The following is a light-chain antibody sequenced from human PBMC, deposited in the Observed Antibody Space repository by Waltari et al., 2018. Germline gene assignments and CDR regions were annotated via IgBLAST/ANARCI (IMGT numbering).Light chain of an antibody. CDR1: SSGGGCYNL. J-gene: IGLJ3*02. V-gene: IGLV2-23*01. Sequence: QYALTPPASVSGSPGQSITISCTATSSGGGCYNLVSWYQQQPSKAPKVTIYEGSKRPSGVSSRFSGSKSGNTASLTISGLRAEDEADIYCCSYTGTTTPRVFCGGTKVTVL. CDR2: EGS. CDR3: CSYTGTTTPRV.